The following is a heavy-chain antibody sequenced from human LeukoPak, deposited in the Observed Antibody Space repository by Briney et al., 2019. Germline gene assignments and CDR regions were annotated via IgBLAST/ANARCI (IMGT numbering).Heavy chain of an antibody. CDR2: ISWDGGST. J-gene: IGHJ4*02. CDR1: GFTFDDYA. V-gene: IGHV3-43D*03. D-gene: IGHD3-10*01. Sequence: GGSLRLSCAASGFTFDDYAMHWVRQAPGKGLEWVSLISWDGGSTYYADSVKGRFTISRDNSKNSLYLQMNSLRAEDTALYYCAKDIRRGNSGSYPDYWGQGTLVTVSS. CDR3: AKDIRRGNSGSYPDY.